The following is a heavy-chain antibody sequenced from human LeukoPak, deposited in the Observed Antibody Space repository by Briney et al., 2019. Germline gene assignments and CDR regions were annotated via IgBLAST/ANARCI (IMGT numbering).Heavy chain of an antibody. CDR1: GGSISSGGYY. CDR2: IYYSGST. D-gene: IGHD3-16*02. V-gene: IGHV4-31*03. Sequence: SQTLSLTCTVSGGSISSGGYYWSWIRQHPGKGLEWIGYIYYSGSTYYNPSLKSRVTISVDTSKNQFSLKLSSVTAADTAVYYCARSVPDYVWGSYPTRTRFGPWGQGTLVTVSS. J-gene: IGHJ5*02. CDR3: ARSVPDYVWGSYPTRTRFGP.